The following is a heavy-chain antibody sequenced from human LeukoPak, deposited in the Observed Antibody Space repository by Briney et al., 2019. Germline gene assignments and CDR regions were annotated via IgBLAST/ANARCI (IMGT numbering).Heavy chain of an antibody. CDR2: INPTCGST. D-gene: IGHD1-26*01. V-gene: IGHV1-46*01. CDR3: ARDNSVGDNAWWLDP. J-gene: IGHJ5*02. CDR1: GYTLTSYY. Sequence: GASVKVSCKASGYTLTSYYMHWVRQAPGQGLEWMGLINPTCGSTGYAQNFQGRVTMTRYMATSTDYMELSRLKSDDTAIYSCARDNSVGDNAWWLDPWGQGTLVTVSS.